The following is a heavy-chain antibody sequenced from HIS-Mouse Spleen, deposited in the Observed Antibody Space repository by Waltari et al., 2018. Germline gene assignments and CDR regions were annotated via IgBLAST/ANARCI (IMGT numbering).Heavy chain of an antibody. Sequence: QVTLRESGPALVKPTQTLTLTCTFSGFSLSTSGMRVSWIRQPPGKALEWLARIYWVDDKYYSTSLKTRLTISRDTSKNQVVLTMTNMDPLDTATYYCARIAEGYTSGWYAFDYWGQGTLVTVSS. CDR3: ARIAEGYTSGWYAFDY. D-gene: IGHD6-19*01. J-gene: IGHJ4*02. CDR2: IYWVDDK. CDR1: GFSLSTSGMR. V-gene: IGHV2-70*15.